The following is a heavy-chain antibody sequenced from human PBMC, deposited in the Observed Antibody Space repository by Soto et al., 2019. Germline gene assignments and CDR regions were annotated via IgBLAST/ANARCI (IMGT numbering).Heavy chain of an antibody. J-gene: IGHJ4*02. CDR2: ISYDGSNK. D-gene: IGHD6-19*01. CDR1: GFTFSSYA. CDR3: ASEQWLVGD. Sequence: QVPLVESGGGVVQPGRSLRLSCAASGFTFSSYAMHWVRQAPGKGLEWVAVISYDGSNKYYADSVKGRFTISRDNSTNTLYLQMNSLRAEDTAVYYCASEQWLVGDWGQGTLVTVSS. V-gene: IGHV3-30-3*01.